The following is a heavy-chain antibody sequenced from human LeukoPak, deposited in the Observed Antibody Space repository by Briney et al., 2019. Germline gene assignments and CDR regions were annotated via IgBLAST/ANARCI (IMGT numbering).Heavy chain of an antibody. D-gene: IGHD3-22*01. V-gene: IGHV1-18*01. CDR3: ARDQQSYYDSSGYLWFDP. Sequence: SVNVSCTASVYTFTSYGISWVRQAPGQGLEWMGWISAYNGNTNYAQKLQGRVTMTTDTSTSTAYMELRSLRSDDTAVYYCARDQQSYYDSSGYLWFDPWGQGTLVTVSS. J-gene: IGHJ5*02. CDR1: VYTFTSYG. CDR2: ISAYNGNT.